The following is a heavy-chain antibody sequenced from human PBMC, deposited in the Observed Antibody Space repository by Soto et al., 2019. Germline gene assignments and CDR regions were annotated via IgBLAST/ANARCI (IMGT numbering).Heavy chain of an antibody. CDR2: INPRGGTT. CDR3: ARDRDTSGHED. CDR1: GYTFTSYY. V-gene: IGHV1-46*01. D-gene: IGHD3-22*01. J-gene: IGHJ1*01. Sequence: ASVKVSCKASGYTFTSYYMHWVRQAPGQGLEWMGIINPRGGTTTYAQKFQGRVTMTSDTSTSTVDMQLSSLRSDDTAVYYCARDRDTSGHEDWGQGTLVTVSS.